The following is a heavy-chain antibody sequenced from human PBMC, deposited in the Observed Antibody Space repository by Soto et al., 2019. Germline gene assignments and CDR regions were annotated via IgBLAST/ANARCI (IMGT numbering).Heavy chain of an antibody. D-gene: IGHD6-6*01. Sequence: ASVKVSCKASGYIFTSYGISWVRQAPGQGLEWMGWISAYNGNTKYAQNLQGRVTLTTDTSTYTAYMELRSLQSDDTAVYYCAILSNWGQGTLVTVSS. CDR2: ISAYNGNT. CDR3: AILSN. V-gene: IGHV1-18*01. J-gene: IGHJ4*02. CDR1: GYIFTSYG.